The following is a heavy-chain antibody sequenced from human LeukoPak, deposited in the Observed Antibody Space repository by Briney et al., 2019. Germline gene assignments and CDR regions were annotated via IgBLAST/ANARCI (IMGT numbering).Heavy chain of an antibody. CDR2: ISSSSSYI. J-gene: IGHJ3*02. CDR3: AREEQLADAFDI. D-gene: IGHD6-6*01. CDR1: GFTFSSYS. Sequence: GGSLRLSCAASGFTFSSYSMNWVRQAPGKGLEWVSSISSSSSYIYYADSVKGRFTISRDNAKNSLYLQMNSLRAEDTAVYYCAREEQLADAFDIWGQGTMVTVSS. V-gene: IGHV3-21*01.